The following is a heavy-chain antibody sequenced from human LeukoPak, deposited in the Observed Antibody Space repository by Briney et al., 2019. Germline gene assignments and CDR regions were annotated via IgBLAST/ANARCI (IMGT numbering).Heavy chain of an antibody. CDR2: ISVYNGKI. CDR1: GYTFKNYG. Sequence: ASVKVSCKASGYTFKNYGVNWVRQAPGQGLEWMGWISVYNGKISYAQKLQDRVTLTTDTSTNTAYMELRSLKSDDTAVYYCAGAPGGSSGSPLYHHYYGMDVWGQGTTVTVSS. D-gene: IGHD3-10*01. CDR3: AGAPGGSSGSPLYHHYYGMDV. V-gene: IGHV1-18*01. J-gene: IGHJ6*02.